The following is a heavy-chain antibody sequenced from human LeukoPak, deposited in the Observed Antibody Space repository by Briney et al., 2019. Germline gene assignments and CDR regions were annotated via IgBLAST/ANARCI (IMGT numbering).Heavy chain of an antibody. J-gene: IGHJ2*01. Sequence: SETLSLTCAVYGGSFSGYYWSWIRQPPGKGLEWIGEINHSGSTNYNPSLKSRVTISVDTSKNQFSLKLSSVTAADTAVYYCARAGEVVVVPAARYWYFDLRGRGTLVTVSS. CDR1: GGSFSGYY. V-gene: IGHV4-34*01. D-gene: IGHD2-2*01. CDR2: INHSGST. CDR3: ARAGEVVVVPAARYWYFDL.